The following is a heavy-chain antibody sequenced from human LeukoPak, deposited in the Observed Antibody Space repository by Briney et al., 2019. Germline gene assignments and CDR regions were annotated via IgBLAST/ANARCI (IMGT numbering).Heavy chain of an antibody. Sequence: SETLSLTCTVSGRSISSYYWNWIRQPPGKGLEWIGHIHYSGRTNYNPSLKSRVTISVDTSKNQFSLKLSSVTAADTAVYYCARLGYCGGARCLNDYWGQGSLVTVSS. D-gene: IGHD2-15*01. V-gene: IGHV4-59*08. CDR1: GRSISSYY. J-gene: IGHJ4*02. CDR3: ARLGYCGGARCLNDY. CDR2: IHYSGRT.